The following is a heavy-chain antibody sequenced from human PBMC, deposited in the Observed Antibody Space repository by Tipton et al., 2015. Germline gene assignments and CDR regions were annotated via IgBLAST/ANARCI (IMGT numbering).Heavy chain of an antibody. J-gene: IGHJ6*02. V-gene: IGHV5-51*01. CDR2: IQPGDSQT. CDR1: GYTFIDYW. CDR3: ARHVLGVAAAGLALEV. Sequence: VQLVQSGAEVTEPGESLKISCKGSGYTFIDYWIGWARQMPGKGLEWMGIIQPGDSQTRYSPPFQGQVTFSVDKSISTAYLQWSGRKASDSAMYSCARHVLGVAAAGLALEVWGQGPTVTVPS. D-gene: IGHD6-25*01.